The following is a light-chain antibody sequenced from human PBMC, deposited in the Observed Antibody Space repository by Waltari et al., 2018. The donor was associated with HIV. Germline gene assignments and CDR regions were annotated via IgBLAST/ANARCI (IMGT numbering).Light chain of an antibody. CDR3: GAGHGSGSKFVYV. J-gene: IGLJ1*01. CDR1: SRHPTYE. V-gene: IGLV9-49*01. CDR2: VGTGGVVG. Sequence: QPVLTQPPSASVSLGASVPLTCPLNSRHPTYEVDCYHHRPGRGPRFVMRVGTGGVVGSKGEGVPDRFSVLASGLNRYLTIKNIQEEDESDYYCGAGHGSGSKFVYVFATGTKVTV.